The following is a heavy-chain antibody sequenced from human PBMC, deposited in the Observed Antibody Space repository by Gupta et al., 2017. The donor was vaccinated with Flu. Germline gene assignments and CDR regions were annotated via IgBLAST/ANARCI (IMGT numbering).Heavy chain of an antibody. CDR1: GGSISSGNYY. Sequence: QVQLQESGPGLVKPSQTLSLTCTVSGGSISSGNYYWSWIRQPAGKGLEWIRHIYTSENVHYNPSLKSRLTISVDTSKNQFSLKLSSVTAADTAVYYCARDSMIVAGYYYYGMDVWGQGTTVTVSS. D-gene: IGHD3-22*01. J-gene: IGHJ6*02. CDR3: ARDSMIVAGYYYYGMDV. CDR2: IYTSENV. V-gene: IGHV4-61*02.